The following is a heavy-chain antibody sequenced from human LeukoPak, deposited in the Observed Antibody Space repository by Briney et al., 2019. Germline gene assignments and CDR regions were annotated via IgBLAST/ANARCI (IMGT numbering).Heavy chain of an antibody. Sequence: GGSLRLSCAASGFTFSSDWMSWVRQAPGRGLEWVANIKEDGSEKYYVDSVKGRFTISRDNAKNRLYVQMNSLRVEDTAVYYCATGAGLWSPDYWGQGTLVTVSS. CDR1: GFTFSSDW. CDR3: ATGAGLWSPDY. V-gene: IGHV3-7*02. D-gene: IGHD5-18*01. J-gene: IGHJ4*02. CDR2: IKEDGSEK.